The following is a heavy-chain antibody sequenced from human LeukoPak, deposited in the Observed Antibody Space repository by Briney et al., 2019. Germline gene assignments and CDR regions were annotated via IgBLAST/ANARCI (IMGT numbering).Heavy chain of an antibody. CDR2: IYYSGST. D-gene: IGHD3-22*01. Sequence: SETLSLTCTVSGGSISSYYWSWIRQPAGKGLEWIGYIYYSGSTNYNPSLKSRVTISVDTSKNQFSLKLSSVTAADTAVYYCARSAMIVAVFDYWGQGTLVTVSS. CDR1: GGSISSYY. CDR3: ARSAMIVAVFDY. J-gene: IGHJ4*02. V-gene: IGHV4-59*08.